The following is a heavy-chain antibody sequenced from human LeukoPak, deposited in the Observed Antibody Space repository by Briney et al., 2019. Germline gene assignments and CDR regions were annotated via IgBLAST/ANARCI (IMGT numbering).Heavy chain of an antibody. J-gene: IGHJ5*02. CDR2: FSGYNGYT. CDR3: ARDEARYSSGYYPNWFDP. D-gene: IGHD3-22*01. V-gene: IGHV1-18*01. Sequence: AAVKDSCKASGYTFTSYGISRVRQAPGQGLGWMGWFSGYNGYTHYANNHQGRVTMTTDTSTSTAYMELGSLRSDDTAVYYCARDEARYSSGYYPNWFDPWGQGTLVTVSS. CDR1: GYTFTSYG.